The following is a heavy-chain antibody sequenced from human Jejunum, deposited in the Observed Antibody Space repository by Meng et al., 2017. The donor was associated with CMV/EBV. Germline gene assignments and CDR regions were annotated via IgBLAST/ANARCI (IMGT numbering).Heavy chain of an antibody. CDR1: GFTFSYYA. CDR3: ALTTLTGA. J-gene: IGHJ5*02. CDR2: IAYDGANE. Sequence: LSCEASGFTFSYYAMYWVRQAPGKGLEWVAVIAYDGANEFYADSVKGRFTISRDNSKNTLYLQMNNLRAEDTAVYYCALTTLTGAWGQGTLVTVSS. D-gene: IGHD3-9*01. V-gene: IGHV3-30-3*01.